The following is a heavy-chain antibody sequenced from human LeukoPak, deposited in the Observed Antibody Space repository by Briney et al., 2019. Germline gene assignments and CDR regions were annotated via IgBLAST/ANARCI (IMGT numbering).Heavy chain of an antibody. Sequence: GGSLRLSCAASGFTFSRYSMDWVRQAPGKGLEWVSSISSDSTDIQYADSVKGRFTISRDNAQNALYLQMDSLRAEDTAVYYCASGGGDFPNKNLAFWGQGNPVTVSS. CDR1: GFTFSRYS. CDR2: ISSDSTDI. J-gene: IGHJ4*02. CDR3: ASGGGDFPNKNLAF. D-gene: IGHD4-17*01. V-gene: IGHV3-21*01.